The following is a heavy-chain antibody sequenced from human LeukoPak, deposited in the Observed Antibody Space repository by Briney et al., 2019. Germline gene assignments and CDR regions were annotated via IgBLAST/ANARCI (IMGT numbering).Heavy chain of an antibody. Sequence: GASVKLSCKASGYTFTSYGISWVRQAPGQGLEWMGWISAYNGNTNYAQKLQGRVTMTTDTSTSTAYMALRSLRSDDTAVYYCARVIPYYDILTGYFKNYFDYWGQGTLVTVSS. D-gene: IGHD3-9*01. J-gene: IGHJ4*02. V-gene: IGHV1-18*01. CDR3: ARVIPYYDILTGYFKNYFDY. CDR1: GYTFTSYG. CDR2: ISAYNGNT.